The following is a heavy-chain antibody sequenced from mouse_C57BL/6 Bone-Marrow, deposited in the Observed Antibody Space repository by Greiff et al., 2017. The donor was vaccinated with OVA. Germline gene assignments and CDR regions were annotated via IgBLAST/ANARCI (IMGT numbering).Heavy chain of an antibody. CDR2: INPNNGGT. CDR1: GYTFTDYY. CDR3: ASLLNWFAY. V-gene: IGHV1-26*01. Sequence: VQLQQSGPELVKPGASVKISCKASGYTFTDYYMNWVKQSHGKSLEWIGDINPNNGGTSYNQKLKGKATLTVDKSSSTAYMELRSLTSEDSAVYCCASLLNWFAYWGQGTLVTVSA. J-gene: IGHJ3*01. D-gene: IGHD6-1*01.